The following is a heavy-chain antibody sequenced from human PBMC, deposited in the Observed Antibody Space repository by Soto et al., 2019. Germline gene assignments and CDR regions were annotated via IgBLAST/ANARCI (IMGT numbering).Heavy chain of an antibody. V-gene: IGHV1-69*13. CDR3: ARARGQDPDVDTAMVTVFDY. CDR1: GGTFSSYA. J-gene: IGHJ4*02. CDR2: IIPIFGTA. D-gene: IGHD5-18*01. Sequence: ASVKVSCKASGGTFSSYAISWVRQAPGQGLEWMGGIIPIFGTANYAQKFQGRVTITADESTSTAYMELSSLRSEDTAVYYCARARGQDPDVDTAMVTVFDYWGQGTLVTASS.